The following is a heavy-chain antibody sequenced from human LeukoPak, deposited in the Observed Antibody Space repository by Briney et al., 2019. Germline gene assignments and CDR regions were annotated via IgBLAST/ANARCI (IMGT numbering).Heavy chain of an antibody. D-gene: IGHD2-2*02. Sequence: GESLKISCKGSGYRFSNYWIGWVRQMPGKGLEWMGIIYPGDSATRYISSFQGQVTISADKSISTASLQWSSLKASDTAMYYCARQYCRGTNCYTGSSYYLDYWGQGTLVTVSS. V-gene: IGHV5-51*01. CDR3: ARQYCRGTNCYTGSSYYLDY. CDR1: GYRFSNYW. CDR2: IYPGDSAT. J-gene: IGHJ4*02.